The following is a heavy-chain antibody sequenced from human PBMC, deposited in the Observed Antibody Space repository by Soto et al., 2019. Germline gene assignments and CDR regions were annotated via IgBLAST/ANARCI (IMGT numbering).Heavy chain of an antibody. J-gene: IGHJ6*02. CDR3: ARAVGYYSGVDV. Sequence: QVQLVQSGAEVKKPGASVKVSCKASGYTFTSYGISWVRQAPGQGLEGMGWISAYNGNTNYAQKLQGRVTMTTDTSTSTAYIEPRSPRADDTAVYYCARAVGYYSGVDVWGQGTTVTVSS. D-gene: IGHD6-19*01. CDR1: GYTFTSYG. V-gene: IGHV1-18*01. CDR2: ISAYNGNT.